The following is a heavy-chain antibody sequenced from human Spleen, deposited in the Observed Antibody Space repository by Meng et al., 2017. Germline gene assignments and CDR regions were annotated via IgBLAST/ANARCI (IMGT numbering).Heavy chain of an antibody. J-gene: IGHJ4*02. CDR1: GFSLSTSGAG. CDR3: AHSDSSTYYYAY. Sequence: QIPLKESGPTLVNPTQTLTLTCTFSGFSLSTSGAGVGWIRQPPGKALEWLALIYWDDGKRYSPSLKNRLSITKDTSKNQVVLTVTNMDPVDTGTYYCAHSDSSTYYYAYWGQGTLVTVSS. D-gene: IGHD2/OR15-2a*01. CDR2: IYWDDGK. V-gene: IGHV2-5*02.